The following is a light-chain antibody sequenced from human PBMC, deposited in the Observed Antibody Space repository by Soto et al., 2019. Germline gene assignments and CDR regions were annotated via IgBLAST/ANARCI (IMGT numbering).Light chain of an antibody. J-gene: IGKJ5*01. CDR1: QSVSSN. V-gene: IGKV3-20*01. Sequence: IVMRQSPATPSVSPGEKATLICRASQSVSSNLVWYQQKPGQAPRLLIYGASSRATGIPDRFSGSGSGTDFTLAIGRLEPEDFAVYYCQQYGSRTFGQGTRLDIK. CDR2: GAS. CDR3: QQYGSRT.